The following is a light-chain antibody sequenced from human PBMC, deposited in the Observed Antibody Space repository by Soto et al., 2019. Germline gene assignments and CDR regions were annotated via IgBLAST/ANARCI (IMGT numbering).Light chain of an antibody. CDR2: GAF. J-gene: IGKJ4*01. CDR3: QQYGSSPLT. CDR1: QSVSSNY. Sequence: TQSPATLSVSPGERATFSCRASQSVSSNYLAWYQQKPGQAPRLLIYGAFKRATGIPDRFGGSGSGTDFTLTISRLEPEDFAVYYCQQYGSSPLTFGGGTKVDIK. V-gene: IGKV3-20*01.